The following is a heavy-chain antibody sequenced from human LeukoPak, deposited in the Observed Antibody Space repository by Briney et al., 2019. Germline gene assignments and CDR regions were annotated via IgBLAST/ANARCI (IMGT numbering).Heavy chain of an antibody. CDR3: ALSSGWSLVYFDY. CDR2: INHSGST. Sequence: SETLSLTCAVYGGSFSGYYWSWIRQPPGKGLEWIGEINHSGSTNYNPSFKSRVTISVDTSKNQFSLKLSSVTAADTAVYYCALSSGWSLVYFDYWGQGTLVTVSS. J-gene: IGHJ4*02. D-gene: IGHD6-19*01. CDR1: GGSFSGYY. V-gene: IGHV4-34*01.